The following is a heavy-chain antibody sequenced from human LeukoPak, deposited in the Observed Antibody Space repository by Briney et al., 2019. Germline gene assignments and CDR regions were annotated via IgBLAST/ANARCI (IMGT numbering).Heavy chain of an antibody. Sequence: GGSLRLSCAASGFTFSIYAMHWVRQAPGKGLERVSGISYNGSQTYYGNSVKDRFTISRDNAKNTVYLQMASLRVDDMAVYYCVRDRGGSGWYYFDYWGQGTLVTVSS. D-gene: IGHD6-19*01. CDR3: VRDRGGSGWYYFDY. J-gene: IGHJ4*02. CDR1: GFTFSIYA. CDR2: ISYNGSQT. V-gene: IGHV3-64*01.